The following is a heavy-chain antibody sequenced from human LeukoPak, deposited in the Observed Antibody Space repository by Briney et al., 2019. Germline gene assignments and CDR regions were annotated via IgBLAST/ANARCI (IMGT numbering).Heavy chain of an antibody. Sequence: GGSLRLSCAASGFTFSSYWMSWVRQAPGKGLEWVANIKQDGSEKYYVDSVKGRFTISRDNAKNSLYLQMNSLRAEDMALYYCAKSVQLLYDAFDIWGQGTMVTVSS. V-gene: IGHV3-7*03. CDR3: AKSVQLLYDAFDI. CDR2: IKQDGSEK. D-gene: IGHD2-2*01. CDR1: GFTFSSYW. J-gene: IGHJ3*02.